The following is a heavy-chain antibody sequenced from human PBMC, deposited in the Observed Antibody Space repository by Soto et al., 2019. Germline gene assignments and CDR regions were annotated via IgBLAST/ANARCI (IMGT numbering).Heavy chain of an antibody. Sequence: QVQVVESGGGVVQPGRSLRLSCEASGFTFINYALHWVRQAPGKGLEWVAGISYDGSKKYYADSVKGQFTISRDSSKNTVYLQMNTLRPTDSAVYYCAREGPLDIWSSLGLDYWGQGTLVTVSS. D-gene: IGHD3-3*01. CDR2: ISYDGSKK. V-gene: IGHV3-30-3*01. CDR1: GFTFINYA. CDR3: AREGPLDIWSSLGLDY. J-gene: IGHJ4*02.